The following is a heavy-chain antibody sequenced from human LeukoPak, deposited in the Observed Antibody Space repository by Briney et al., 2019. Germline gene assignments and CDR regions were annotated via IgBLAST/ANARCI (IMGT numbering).Heavy chain of an antibody. Sequence: PGGSLTLSCSASGFTFSSYGLHWVRQAPGKGLEYVSAISSNGGSTYYADSVKGRFTISRDNSKNTLYLQMCSLRAEDTAVYYCVKEQRCGGDCYWPSHFDYWGLVTLVTVSS. CDR3: VKEQRCGGDCYWPSHFDY. V-gene: IGHV3-64D*09. D-gene: IGHD2-21*02. J-gene: IGHJ4*02. CDR2: ISSNGGST. CDR1: GFTFSSYG.